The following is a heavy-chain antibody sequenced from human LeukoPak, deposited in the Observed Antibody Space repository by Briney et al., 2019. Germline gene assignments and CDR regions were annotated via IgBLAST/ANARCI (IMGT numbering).Heavy chain of an antibody. CDR3: ARIAAAGPVDY. Sequence: QPGGSLRLSCAASGFTVSSNYMSWVRQAPGKGLEWVSVIYSGGSTYYADSVKGRFTISRDNSKNTLYLQMNSLRTEDTAVYYCARIAAAGPVDYWGQGTLVTVSS. D-gene: IGHD6-13*01. V-gene: IGHV3-66*01. J-gene: IGHJ4*02. CDR1: GFTVSSNY. CDR2: IYSGGST.